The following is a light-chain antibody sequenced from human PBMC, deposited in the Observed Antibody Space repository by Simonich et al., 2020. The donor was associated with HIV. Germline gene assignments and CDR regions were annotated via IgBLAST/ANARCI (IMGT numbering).Light chain of an antibody. CDR3: QSYDNSNLV. CDR1: SGSIASNY. CDR2: EDN. J-gene: IGLJ3*02. V-gene: IGLV6-57*03. Sequence: NFMLTQPHSVSESPGKTVTISCTRSSGSIASNYVQWYQQRPGSAPTTVIYEDNLRPSGVPDRFSGSIDSSSNSASLTISGLKTEDEADYYCQSYDNSNLVFGGGTKLTVL.